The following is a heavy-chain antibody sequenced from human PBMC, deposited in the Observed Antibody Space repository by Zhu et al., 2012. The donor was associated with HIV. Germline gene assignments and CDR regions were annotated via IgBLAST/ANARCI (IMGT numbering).Heavy chain of an antibody. J-gene: IGHJ4*02. D-gene: IGHD3-22*01. CDR2: IYYSGST. Sequence: QVQLQESGPGLVKPSETLSLTCSVSGGSISRHYWSWIRQPPGKGLEWIGYIYYSGSTNYNPSLKSRVTISVDTSKNQFSLNLSSVTTADTAVYYCARVTYYFESSGYYSPGYFDYWGQGALVTVSS. CDR3: ARVTYYFESSGYYSPGYFDY. V-gene: IGHV4-59*11. CDR1: GGSISRHY.